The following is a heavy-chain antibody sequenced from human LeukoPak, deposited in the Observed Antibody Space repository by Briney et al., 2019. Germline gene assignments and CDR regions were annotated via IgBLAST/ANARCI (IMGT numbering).Heavy chain of an antibody. CDR1: GGSVSSGSYY. CDR3: STSRGTSYYFDY. Sequence: SETLSLTCTVSGGSVSSGSYYWSWIRQPPGKRLEWIGYIYYSGSTDYNPSLKSRVTISVDTSKNQFSLKLSSVTAADTALYYCSTSRGTSYYFDYWGLGTLVTVSS. V-gene: IGHV4-61*01. J-gene: IGHJ4*02. D-gene: IGHD1-26*01. CDR2: IYYSGST.